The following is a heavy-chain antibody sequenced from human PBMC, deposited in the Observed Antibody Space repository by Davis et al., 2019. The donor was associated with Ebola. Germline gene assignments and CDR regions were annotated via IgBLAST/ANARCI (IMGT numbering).Heavy chain of an antibody. D-gene: IGHD1-14*01. CDR2: ISSSGSTI. CDR3: ARDLPGGDWYFDL. J-gene: IGHJ2*01. V-gene: IGHV3-11*04. Sequence: GESLKISCAASGFTFSDYYMSWIRQAPGKGLEWVSYISSSGSTIYYADSVKGRFTISRDDSKNTLYLQMNSLRTGDTAVYYCARDLPGGDWYFDLWGRGTLVTVSS. CDR1: GFTFSDYY.